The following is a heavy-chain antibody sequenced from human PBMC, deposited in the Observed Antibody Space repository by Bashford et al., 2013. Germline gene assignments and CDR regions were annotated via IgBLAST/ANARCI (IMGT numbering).Heavy chain of an antibody. CDR1: GFSLSNARMG. V-gene: IGHV2-26*01. D-gene: IGHD3-3*01. Sequence: SGPTLGETTETLTLTCTVSGFSLSNARMGVSWIRQPPGKALEWLAHIFSNDEKSYSTSLKSRLTISKDTSKSQVVLTMTNMDPVDTATYYCARIQKDYDFWSANYYYYGMDVWGQGTTVTVSS. CDR2: IFSNDEK. J-gene: IGHJ6*02. CDR3: ARIQKDYDFWSANYYYYGMDV.